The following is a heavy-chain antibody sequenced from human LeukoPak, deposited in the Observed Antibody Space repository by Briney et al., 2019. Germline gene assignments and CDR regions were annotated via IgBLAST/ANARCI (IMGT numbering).Heavy chain of an antibody. CDR1: GFTVSSHY. V-gene: IGHV3-23*01. CDR3: ASHGSGSSNWFDP. CDR2: ISGSGGST. D-gene: IGHD3-10*01. J-gene: IGHJ5*02. Sequence: GGSLRLSCAASGFTVSSHYMNWVRQAPGKGLEWVSAISGSGGSTYYADSVKGRFTISRDNSKNTLYLQMNSLRAEDTAVYYCASHGSGSSNWFDPWGQGTLVTVSS.